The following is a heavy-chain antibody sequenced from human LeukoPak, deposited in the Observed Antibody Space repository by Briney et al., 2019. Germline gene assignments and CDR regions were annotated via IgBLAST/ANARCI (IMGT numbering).Heavy chain of an antibody. CDR1: GGSISSGY. J-gene: IGHJ4*02. D-gene: IGHD3-22*01. CDR3: ARDGVNYYDISGYDI. V-gene: IGHV4-59*01. Sequence: SETLSLTCTVSGGSISSGYWSWIRQPPGKGLEWIGYIYYSGSTNYNPSLKSRVTVSVDTSKNQFSLKLSSVTAADTAVYYCARDGVNYYDISGYDIWGRGTLVTVSS. CDR2: IYYSGST.